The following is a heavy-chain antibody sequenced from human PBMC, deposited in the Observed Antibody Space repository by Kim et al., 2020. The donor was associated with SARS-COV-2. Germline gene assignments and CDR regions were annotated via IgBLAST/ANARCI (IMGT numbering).Heavy chain of an antibody. V-gene: IGHV3-53*01. CDR1: GFSVSSNY. CDR2: INSGSTT. J-gene: IGHJ4*02. CDR3: GTRPTHPPDS. Sequence: GGSLRLSCAASGFSVSSNYMSWVRQAPGKGLEWVSLINSGSTTYYADSVMGRITISRDNSKNMLYLQMDNLRGEDTAVYYCGTRPTHPPDSCGQGTLVMVSS.